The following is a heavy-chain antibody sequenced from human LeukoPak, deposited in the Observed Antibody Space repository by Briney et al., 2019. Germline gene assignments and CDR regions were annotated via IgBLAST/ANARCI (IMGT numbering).Heavy chain of an antibody. J-gene: IGHJ4*02. CDR1: GFTFDDYG. CDR3: ARDRYYYDSSGYTDY. Sequence: GGSLRLSCAASGFTFDDYGMSWVRQAPGKGLEWVSCINWNGGSTCYADSVKGRFTISRDNAKNSLYLQMNSLRDEDTALYYCARDRYYYDSSGYTDYWGQGTLVTVSS. V-gene: IGHV3-20*04. CDR2: INWNGGST. D-gene: IGHD3-22*01.